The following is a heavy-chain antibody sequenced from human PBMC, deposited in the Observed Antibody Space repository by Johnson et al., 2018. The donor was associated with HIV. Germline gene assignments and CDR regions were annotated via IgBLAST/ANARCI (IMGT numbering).Heavy chain of an antibody. CDR2: IKSKTDGGTT. Sequence: VQLVESGGGLVKPGGSLRLSCVASGFTFTNAWMSWVRQAPGKGLEWVGRIKSKTDGGTTDYASPVKGKFTISRDDSKTTLSLQMNSLKTEDTAVYYCASGSGSYWNAFDMWGQGTMVTVSS. D-gene: IGHD1-26*01. J-gene: IGHJ3*02. CDR3: ASGSGSYWNAFDM. V-gene: IGHV3-15*01. CDR1: GFTFTNAW.